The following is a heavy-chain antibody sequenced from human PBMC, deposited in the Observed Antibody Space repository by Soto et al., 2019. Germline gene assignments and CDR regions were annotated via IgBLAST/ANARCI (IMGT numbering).Heavy chain of an antibody. J-gene: IGHJ5*02. CDR1: GLTFSSYW. Sequence: GGSLRLSCEASGLTFSSYWMTWVRQAPGKGLEWVADIKPDGSEKYYVDSVEGRFTISRDNAKNSIYLEMNSLRVEDTAVYYCARLITTLGVVTISDDNWFDPWGQGTPVTVSS. CDR2: IKPDGSEK. D-gene: IGHD3-3*01. CDR3: ARLITTLGVVTISDDNWFDP. V-gene: IGHV3-7*03.